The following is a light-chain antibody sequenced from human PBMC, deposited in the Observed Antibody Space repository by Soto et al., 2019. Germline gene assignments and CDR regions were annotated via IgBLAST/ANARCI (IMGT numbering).Light chain of an antibody. J-gene: IGKJ1*01. V-gene: IGKV3-15*01. CDR1: QSVGNN. CDR3: QQQSNWPRA. Sequence: EIVMTQSPATLSVSPGERATLSCRASQSVGNNLAWYQQNPGQAPXLXXLGASTRATGIPARFSGSGSGTEFTLTISSLQSEDFAVYYCQQQSNWPRAFGQGTKV. CDR2: GAS.